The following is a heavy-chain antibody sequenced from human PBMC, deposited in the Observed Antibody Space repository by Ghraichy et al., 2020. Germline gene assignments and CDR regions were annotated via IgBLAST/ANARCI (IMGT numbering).Heavy chain of an antibody. V-gene: IGHV3-74*01. J-gene: IGHJ3*02. Sequence: GGSLRLSCAASGFTFSSYWMHWVRQAPGKGLVWVSRINSDGSSTSYADSVKGRFTISRDNAKNTLYLQMNSLRAEDTAVYYCARVPPGGEQYPAFDIWGQGTMVTVSS. CDR1: GFTFSSYW. CDR3: ARVPPGGEQYPAFDI. D-gene: IGHD3-16*01. CDR2: INSDGSST.